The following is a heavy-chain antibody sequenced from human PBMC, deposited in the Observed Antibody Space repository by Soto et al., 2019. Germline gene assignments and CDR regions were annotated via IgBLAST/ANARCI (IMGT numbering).Heavy chain of an antibody. CDR2: IYYSGST. CDR3: ARDYTTASYYYYGMDV. D-gene: IGHD1-1*01. J-gene: IGHJ6*02. Sequence: QVQLQESGPGLVKPSQTLSLTCTVSGGSISSGGYYWSWIRQHPGKGLEWIGYIYYSGSTYYNPSIKSRVTISVDTSKNQFSLKLSSVTAADTAVYYCARDYTTASYYYYGMDVWGQGTTVTVYS. CDR1: GGSISSGGYY. V-gene: IGHV4-31*03.